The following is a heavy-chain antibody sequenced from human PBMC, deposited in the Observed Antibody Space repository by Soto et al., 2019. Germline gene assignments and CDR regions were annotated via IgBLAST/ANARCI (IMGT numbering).Heavy chain of an antibody. Sequence: PSVKVSCKASGGTFSSYAISWVRQAPGQGLEWMGGIIPIFGTANYAQKFQGRVTITADESTSTAYMELSSLRSEDTAVYYCARGGARSYYGSGSYSPDDYWGQGTLVTVSS. V-gene: IGHV1-69*13. CDR2: IIPIFGTA. CDR1: GGTFSSYA. J-gene: IGHJ4*02. CDR3: ARGGARSYYGSGSYSPDDY. D-gene: IGHD3-10*01.